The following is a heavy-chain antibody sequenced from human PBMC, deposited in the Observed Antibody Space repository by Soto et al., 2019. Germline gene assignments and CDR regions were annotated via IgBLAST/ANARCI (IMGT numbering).Heavy chain of an antibody. CDR2: IIPSFGTA. CDR3: ARNRKSGWRGYYTGYYYGMDV. D-gene: IGHD3-3*01. V-gene: IGHV1-69*12. J-gene: IGHJ6*02. CDR1: GGTFSSYA. Sequence: QVQLVQSGAAVKKPGSSVKVSCKASGGTFSSYAISWVRQAPGQGLEWMGGIIPSFGTANYAQKFQGRVTITADESTSTAYMELSSLSSEDTAVYYCARNRKSGWRGYYTGYYYGMDVWGQGTTVTVSS.